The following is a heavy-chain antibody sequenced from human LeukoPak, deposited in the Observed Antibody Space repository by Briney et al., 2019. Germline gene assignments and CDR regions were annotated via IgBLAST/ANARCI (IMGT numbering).Heavy chain of an antibody. CDR1: GYTLTELS. Sequence: GASVKVSCKVSGYTLTELSMHWVRQAPGKGLEWMGGFDPEDGETMYAQKFQGRVTMTEDTSTDTAYMELSSLRSEDTAVYYCATRGPYGSGEPWYYHYMDVWGKGTTVTVSS. CDR2: FDPEDGET. CDR3: ATRGPYGSGEPWYYHYMDV. J-gene: IGHJ6*03. V-gene: IGHV1-24*01. D-gene: IGHD3-10*01.